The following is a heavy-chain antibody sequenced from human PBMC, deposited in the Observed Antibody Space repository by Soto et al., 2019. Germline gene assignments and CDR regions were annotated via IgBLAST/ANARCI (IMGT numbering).Heavy chain of an antibody. J-gene: IGHJ6*03. Sequence: EVQLVESGGGLVQPGGSLRLSCAASGFTFRNYWMYWVRQAPGQGLAWVSRINSDGSVSSYADSVKGRLTISRDNVKNTLYLLMDSLRAEDTAVYYCARGDCVGGSCYSLAGSFYYYMDAWGKGTTVTVFS. CDR2: INSDGSVS. CDR1: GFTFRNYW. CDR3: ARGDCVGGSCYSLAGSFYYYMDA. V-gene: IGHV3-74*02. D-gene: IGHD2-15*01.